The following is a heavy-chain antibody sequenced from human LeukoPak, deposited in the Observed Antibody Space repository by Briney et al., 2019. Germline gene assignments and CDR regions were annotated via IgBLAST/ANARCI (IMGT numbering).Heavy chain of an antibody. J-gene: IGHJ3*02. Sequence: PGGSLRLSCAASGFTFSSYGMHWVRQAPGKGLEWVAVIWYDGSNKYYADSVKGRFTISRDNSKNTLYLQMNSLRAEDTAVYYCARDWSDDAFDIWGQGTMVTVSS. CDR3: ARDWSDDAFDI. CDR1: GFTFSSYG. CDR2: IWYDGSNK. V-gene: IGHV3-33*01.